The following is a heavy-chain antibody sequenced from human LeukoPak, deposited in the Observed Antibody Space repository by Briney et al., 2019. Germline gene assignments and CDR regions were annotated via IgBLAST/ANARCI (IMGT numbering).Heavy chain of an antibody. V-gene: IGHV4-59*01. J-gene: IGHJ4*02. D-gene: IGHD1-26*01. CDR1: GGSISSYY. CDR3: ARHVGATPWDYFDY. Sequence: SETLSLTCTVSGGSISSYYWSWIRQPPGKGLEWIGYIYYSGSTNYNPSLKSRVTISVDTSKNQFSLKLSSVTAADTAVYYCARHVGATPWDYFDYWGQGTLVTVSS. CDR2: IYYSGST.